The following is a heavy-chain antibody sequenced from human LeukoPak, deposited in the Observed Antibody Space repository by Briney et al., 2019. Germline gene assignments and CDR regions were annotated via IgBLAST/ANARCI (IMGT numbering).Heavy chain of an antibody. CDR1: GYTFTAYF. Sequence: ASVKVSCKASGYTFTAYFIHWVRQAPGQGLAWMGWINPDSGVTDYAQKLHGRVTMTRDTSLRTAYMELRGLTSDDTAVYYCALLAGHSWAVDSWGQGTLVTVSS. CDR2: INPDSGVT. D-gene: IGHD2-15*01. V-gene: IGHV1-2*02. J-gene: IGHJ3*02. CDR3: ALLAGHSWAVDS.